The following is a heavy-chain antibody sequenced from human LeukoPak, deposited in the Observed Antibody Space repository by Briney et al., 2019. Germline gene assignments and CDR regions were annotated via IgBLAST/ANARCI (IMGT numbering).Heavy chain of an antibody. D-gene: IGHD3-10*01. CDR3: AINTMVRGRYAWDY. V-gene: IGHV1-18*01. J-gene: IGHJ4*02. CDR1: GYTFTSYG. CDR2: ISAYNGNT. Sequence: ASVTVSCKASGYTFTSYGISWVRQAPGQGLEWMGWISAYNGNTNYAQKLQGRVTMTTATSTSTAYMELRSMRSDDTAVYYCAINTMVRGRYAWDYWGQGTLVTVSS.